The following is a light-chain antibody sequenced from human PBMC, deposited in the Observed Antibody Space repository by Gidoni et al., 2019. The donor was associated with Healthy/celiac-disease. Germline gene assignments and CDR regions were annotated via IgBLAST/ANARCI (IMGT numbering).Light chain of an antibody. CDR1: SSDVGGYNY. CDR3: CSYAGSYTPVV. CDR2: YVS. J-gene: IGLJ2*01. V-gene: IGLV2-11*01. Sequence: QSALTQPRSLSGSPGQSVTISCTGTSSDVGGYNYVSWYQQHPGKAPNLMIYYVSKRPSGVPDRFSGSKSGNTASLTISGLQAEDEADYYCCSYAGSYTPVVFGGGTKLTVL.